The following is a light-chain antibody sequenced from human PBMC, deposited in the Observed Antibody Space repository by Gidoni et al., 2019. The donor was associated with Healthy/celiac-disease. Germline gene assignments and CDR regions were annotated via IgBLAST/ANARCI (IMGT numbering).Light chain of an antibody. Sequence: DIVMTPSPDSLAVSLGERATINCKSSQSVLYSSNNKNYLAWYQQKPGQPPKLLIYGASTRESGVPDRFSGSGSGTDFTLTISSLQAEDVAVYYCQQYYSTQYTFGQXAKLEIK. J-gene: IGKJ2*01. V-gene: IGKV4-1*01. CDR3: QQYYSTQYT. CDR2: GAS. CDR1: QSVLYSSNNKNY.